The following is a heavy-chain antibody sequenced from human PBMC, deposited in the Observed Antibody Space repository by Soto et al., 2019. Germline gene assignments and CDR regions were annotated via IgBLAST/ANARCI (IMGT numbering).Heavy chain of an antibody. CDR1: GDSISTVDYF. Sequence: PSETLSLPCSVSGDSISTVDYFWAWIRQPPGQALEYIGYIYKSATTYYNPSFEGRVAISLDTSKSHFSLNVTSVTAADTAVYFCARGRYCLTGRCFPNWFDSWGQGTLVTVS. CDR2: IYKSATT. V-gene: IGHV4-30-4*01. J-gene: IGHJ5*01. D-gene: IGHD2-15*01. CDR3: ARGRYCLTGRCFPNWFDS.